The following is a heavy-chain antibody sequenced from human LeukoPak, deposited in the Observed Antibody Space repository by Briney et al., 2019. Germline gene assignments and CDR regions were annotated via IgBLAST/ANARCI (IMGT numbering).Heavy chain of an antibody. CDR3: AREIGPRQLHLWASAFDY. CDR1: GGTFSSYA. V-gene: IGHV1-69*06. Sequence: SVKVSCKASGGTFSSYAIGWVRQAPGQGLEWMGGIIPIFGTANYAQKFQGRVTITADKSTSTAYMELSSLRSEDTAVYYCAREIGPRQLHLWASAFDYWGQGTLVTVSS. D-gene: IGHD5-18*01. J-gene: IGHJ4*02. CDR2: IIPIFGTA.